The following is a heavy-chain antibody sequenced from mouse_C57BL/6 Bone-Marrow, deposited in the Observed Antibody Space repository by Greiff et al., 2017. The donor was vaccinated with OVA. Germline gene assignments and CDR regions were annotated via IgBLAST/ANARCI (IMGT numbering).Heavy chain of an antibody. Sequence: QVQLQQSGAELARPGASVKLSCKASGYTFTSYGISWVKQRPGQGLEWIGEIYPRSGNTYYNEKFKGKATLTADKSSSTAYMELRCLTSEDSAVYFCARWAEGYYAMDDWGQGTSVTVSS. CDR3: ARWAEGYYAMDD. CDR2: IYPRSGNT. V-gene: IGHV1-81*01. D-gene: IGHD3-3*01. J-gene: IGHJ4*01. CDR1: GYTFTSYG.